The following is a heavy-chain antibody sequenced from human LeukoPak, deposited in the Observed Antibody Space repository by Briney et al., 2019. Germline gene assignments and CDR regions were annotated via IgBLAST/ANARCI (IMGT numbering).Heavy chain of an antibody. CDR1: GGSISSGGYS. J-gene: IGHJ3*02. V-gene: IGHV4-30-2*01. Sequence: SETLSLTCAVSGGSISSGGYSWNWIRQPPGKGLEWIGYIYHSGSTYYNPSLKSRVTISVDRSKNQFSLKLSSVTAADTAVYYCARGYSYGRQDAFDIWGQGTMVTVSS. D-gene: IGHD5-18*01. CDR2: IYHSGST. CDR3: ARGYSYGRQDAFDI.